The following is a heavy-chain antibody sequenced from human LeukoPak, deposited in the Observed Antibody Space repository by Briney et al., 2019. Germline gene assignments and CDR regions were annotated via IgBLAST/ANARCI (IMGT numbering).Heavy chain of an antibody. Sequence: KAGGSLRLSCAASGFSFSDDWMSWVRQAPGKGLEWVSYISSSGSTIYYADSVKGRFTISRDNAKNSLYLQMNSLRAEDTAVYYCARVMYYYDSSLRYWGQGTLVTVSS. CDR1: GFSFSDDW. V-gene: IGHV3-11*04. CDR2: ISSSGSTI. CDR3: ARVMYYYDSSLRY. J-gene: IGHJ4*02. D-gene: IGHD3-22*01.